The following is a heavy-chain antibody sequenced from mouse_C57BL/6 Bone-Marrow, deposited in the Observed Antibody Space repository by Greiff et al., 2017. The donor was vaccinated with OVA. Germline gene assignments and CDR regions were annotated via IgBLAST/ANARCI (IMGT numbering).Heavy chain of an antibody. V-gene: IGHV1-19*01. J-gene: IGHJ3*01. CDR3: AGGGRADYPFAY. Sequence: EVQLQQSGPVLVKPGASVKMSCKASGYTFTDYYMNWVKQSHGKSLEWIGVINPYNGGTSYNQKFKGKATLTVDKSSSTAYMELNSLTSEDSAVYYCAGGGRADYPFAYWGQGNLATVTA. CDR1: GYTFTDYY. D-gene: IGHD2-4*01. CDR2: INPYNGGT.